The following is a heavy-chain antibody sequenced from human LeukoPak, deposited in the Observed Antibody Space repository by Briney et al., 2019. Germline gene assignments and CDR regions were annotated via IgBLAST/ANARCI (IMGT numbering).Heavy chain of an antibody. D-gene: IGHD2-2*01. CDR2: IWFDGSNK. V-gene: IGHV3-33*01. J-gene: IGHJ6*02. Sequence: GGSLRLSCAASGFTFSTSGMHWVRQTPGKGLEWVAVIWFDGSNKHYADSVKGRFSISRDNSENTLYLQMNSLRAEDTAVYYCARDPSYCSSTNCYVGSPLYYYYPMDVWGQGTTVTVSS. CDR1: GFTFSTSG. CDR3: ARDPSYCSSTNCYVGSPLYYYYPMDV.